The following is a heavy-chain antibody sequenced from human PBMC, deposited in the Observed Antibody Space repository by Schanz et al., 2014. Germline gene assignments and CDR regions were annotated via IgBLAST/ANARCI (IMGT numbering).Heavy chain of an antibody. CDR1: GFIFSNYG. CDR3: ARDSGPYYDKSMDV. J-gene: IGHJ6*02. D-gene: IGHD3-9*01. Sequence: VPLVESGGGLVKRGGSLRLSCAASGFIFSNYGMHWVRQAPGKGLEWVAVIWSDGSGKHYADSVKGRFTISRDSPKNTLYLQMNSLRAEDTALYYCARDSGPYYDKSMDVWGQGTTVAVSS. CDR2: IWSDGSGK. V-gene: IGHV3-33*01.